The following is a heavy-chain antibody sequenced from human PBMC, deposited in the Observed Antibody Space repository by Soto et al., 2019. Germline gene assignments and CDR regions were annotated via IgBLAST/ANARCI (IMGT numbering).Heavy chain of an antibody. J-gene: IGHJ4*02. D-gene: IGHD3-22*01. CDR3: ARDFPPHYYDSSGTRTGYWGIFDY. Sequence: GGSLRLSCAASGFTFSSYWMSWVRQAPGKGLEWVANIKQDGSEKYYVDSVKGRFTISRDNAKNSLYLQMNSLRAEDTAVYYCARDFPPHYYDSSGTRTGYWGIFDYWGQGTLVTVSS. V-gene: IGHV3-7*05. CDR1: GFTFSSYW. CDR2: IKQDGSEK.